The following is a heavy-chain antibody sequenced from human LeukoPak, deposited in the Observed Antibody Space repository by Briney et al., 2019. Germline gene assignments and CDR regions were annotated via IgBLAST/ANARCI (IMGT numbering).Heavy chain of an antibody. J-gene: IGHJ4*02. CDR3: AKDVGIIIVDY. V-gene: IGHV3-23*01. D-gene: IGHD3-10*01. CDR2: IDSRGVNT. CDR1: GFTFSDYA. Sequence: GGSLRLSCAASGFTFSDYAMCWVRQAPGKGLGWVSTIDSRGVNTHYADAVRGRFTISRDNSKNTVYLQMDSLGVDDTAVYYCAKDVGIIIVDYWGQGTLVTVSS.